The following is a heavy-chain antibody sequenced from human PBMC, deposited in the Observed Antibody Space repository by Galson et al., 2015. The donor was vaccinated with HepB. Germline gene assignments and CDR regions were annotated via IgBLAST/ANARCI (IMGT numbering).Heavy chain of an antibody. CDR3: AVLWFGEFRGHYYYGMDV. CDR2: IIPIFGIA. D-gene: IGHD3-10*01. CDR1: GGTFSSYA. V-gene: IGHV1-69*17. Sequence: SCKASGGTFSSYAISWVRQAPGQGLEWMGGIIPIFGIANYAQKFQGRVTITADKSTSTAYMELSSLRSEDTAVYYCAVLWFGEFRGHYYYGMDVWGQGTTVTVSS. J-gene: IGHJ6*02.